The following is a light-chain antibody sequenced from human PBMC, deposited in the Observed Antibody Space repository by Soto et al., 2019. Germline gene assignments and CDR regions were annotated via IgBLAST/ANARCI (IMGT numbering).Light chain of an antibody. CDR1: QSVSSSY. J-gene: IGKJ2*01. CDR2: GAS. V-gene: IGKV3-20*01. Sequence: EIVLTQSPGTLSLSPGERATLSCRASQSVSSSYLAWYQQKPGQAPRLLIYGASSRATGIPDRFSGSGSGTDFPLTISRLEPDDFAVYYCQRHPGYTFGQGTKLEIK. CDR3: QRHPGYT.